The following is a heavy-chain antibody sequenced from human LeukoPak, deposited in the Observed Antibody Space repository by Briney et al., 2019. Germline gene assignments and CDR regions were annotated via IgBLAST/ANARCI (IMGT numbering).Heavy chain of an antibody. J-gene: IGHJ3*01. CDR3: AKEGTRSHSQWAFDF. V-gene: IGHV3-30*18. Sequence: GGSLRLSCAASGFTFTTYGMYWVRQAPGKGLEWVAVISYDGSFKYYVDSVKGRFTISRDNSESTMYLQMNSLRVEDTAVYYCAKEGTRSHSQWAFDFWGQGTMVTVSS. D-gene: IGHD6-19*01. CDR1: GFTFTTYG. CDR2: ISYDGSFK.